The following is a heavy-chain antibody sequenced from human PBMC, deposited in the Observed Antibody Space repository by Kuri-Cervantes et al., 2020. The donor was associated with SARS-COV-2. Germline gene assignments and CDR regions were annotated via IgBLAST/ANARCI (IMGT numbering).Heavy chain of an antibody. CDR2: IRYDGSNK. J-gene: IGHJ6*02. D-gene: IGHD6-19*01. V-gene: IGHV3-30*02. Sequence: GESLKISCAASGFTFSSYEMNWVRQAPGKGLEWVAFIRYDGSNKYYADSVKGRFTISRDISKSTLYLQLNNLRPEDTAVYYCAKDRETGYFSDWSPALGMDVWGQGTTVTVSS. CDR1: GFTFSSYE. CDR3: AKDRETGYFSDWSPALGMDV.